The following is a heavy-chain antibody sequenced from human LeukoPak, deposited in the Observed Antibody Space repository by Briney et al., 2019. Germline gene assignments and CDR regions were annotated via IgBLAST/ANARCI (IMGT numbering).Heavy chain of an antibody. CDR1: GFTFSSYN. CDR2: ISSSSNYI. D-gene: IGHD3-10*01. Sequence: GGSLRLSCAASGFTFSSYNMNWVRQAPGKGLEWVSSISSSSNYIYYADSVKGRFTISRDNSKNTLYLQMNSLRADDTAVYYCAKDFRAKSGSGSYGWFDPWGQGTLVTVSS. V-gene: IGHV3-21*04. CDR3: AKDFRAKSGSGSYGWFDP. J-gene: IGHJ5*02.